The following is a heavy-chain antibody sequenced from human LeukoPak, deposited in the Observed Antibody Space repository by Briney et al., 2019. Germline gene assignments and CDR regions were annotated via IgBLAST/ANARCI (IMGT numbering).Heavy chain of an antibody. CDR3: ARAGGSSSWYDVLDY. CDR1: GGSISSYY. V-gene: IGHV4-59*01. J-gene: IGHJ4*02. D-gene: IGHD6-13*01. CDR2: IYYSGST. Sequence: PSETLSLTCTVSGGSISSYYWSWIRQPPGKGLEWIGYIYYSGSTNYNPSLKRRVTISVDTSKNQFSLKLSSVTAADTAVYYCARAGGSSSWYDVLDYWGQGTLVTVSS.